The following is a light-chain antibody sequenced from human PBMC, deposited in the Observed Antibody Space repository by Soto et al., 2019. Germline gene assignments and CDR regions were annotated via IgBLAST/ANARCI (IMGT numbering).Light chain of an antibody. CDR1: QSDSSN. V-gene: IGKV3-20*01. Sequence: EIVLTQSLATLSLAPGETATLSCRASQSDSSNLAWYQQKPGQPPRHLIYGASSRATGIPDRFSGSGSGPDFTLIIRSLEPEDFAVYYCQQYGSSYPWTFGQGTKVDIK. J-gene: IGKJ1*01. CDR2: GAS. CDR3: QQYGSSYPWT.